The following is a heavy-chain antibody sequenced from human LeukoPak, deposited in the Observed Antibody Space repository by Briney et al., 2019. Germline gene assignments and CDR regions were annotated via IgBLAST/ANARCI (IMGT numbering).Heavy chain of an antibody. CDR2: IYTSGST. J-gene: IGHJ6*03. D-gene: IGHD3-22*01. Sequence: SETLSLTCTVSGGSISSYYWSWIRQPPAQGLERIGYIYTSGSTNYNPSLKSRVTISVDTSKNQFSLKPSSVTAADTAVYYCARSREDSSGSDYYYYYMDVWGKGTTVTVSS. V-gene: IGHV4-4*09. CDR1: GGSISSYY. CDR3: ARSREDSSGSDYYYYYMDV.